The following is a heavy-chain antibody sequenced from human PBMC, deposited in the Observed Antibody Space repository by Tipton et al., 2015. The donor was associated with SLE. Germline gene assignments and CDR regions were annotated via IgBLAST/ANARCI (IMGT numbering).Heavy chain of an antibody. Sequence: QVQLVQSGAEVKKPGASVKVSCKASGYTFPSYGISWVRQAPGQGLEWMGWISAYNGNTNFAQKFQGRVTMTTDTSTSTAYMELRGLTSEDTAVYYCAREPLGATRGFDFWGPGSLVTVSS. CDR3: AREPLGATRGFDF. J-gene: IGHJ4*02. CDR1: GYTFPSYG. V-gene: IGHV1-18*01. CDR2: ISAYNGNT. D-gene: IGHD3-16*01.